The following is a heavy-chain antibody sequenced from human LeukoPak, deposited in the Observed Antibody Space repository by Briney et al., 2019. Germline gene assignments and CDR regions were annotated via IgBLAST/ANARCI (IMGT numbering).Heavy chain of an antibody. V-gene: IGHV3-64*01. CDR2: INSNGGST. CDR1: GFTFSTYP. Sequence: GGSLRLSCAASGFTFSTYPMHWVRQAPGKGLEYVSAINSNGGSTYYANSVKGRFTISRDNSKNTLYLQMGSLRPEDMAVYYCARRSGGSSHYYFDYWGQGTLVTVSS. J-gene: IGHJ4*02. D-gene: IGHD2-15*01. CDR3: ARRSGGSSHYYFDY.